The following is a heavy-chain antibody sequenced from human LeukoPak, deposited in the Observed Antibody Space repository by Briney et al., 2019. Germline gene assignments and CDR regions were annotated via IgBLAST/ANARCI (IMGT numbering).Heavy chain of an antibody. J-gene: IGHJ4*02. CDR1: GFTFSSYA. CDR3: ANGGWYFSHRFDY. Sequence: PGGSLRLSCAASGFTFSSYAMSWVRQAPGKGLEWVSAISGSGGSTYYADSVKGRFTISRDNSKNTLYLQMNSLRAEDTAVYYCANGGWYFSHRFDYWGQGTLVTVSS. CDR2: ISGSGGST. V-gene: IGHV3-23*01. D-gene: IGHD6-19*01.